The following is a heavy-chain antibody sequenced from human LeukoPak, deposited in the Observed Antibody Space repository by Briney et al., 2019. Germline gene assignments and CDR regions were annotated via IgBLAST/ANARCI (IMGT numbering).Heavy chain of an antibody. D-gene: IGHD3-10*01. CDR2: IYYSGST. CDR3: ARLSTIYGSGSYWGFDY. CDR1: GGSISSYY. V-gene: IGHV4-59*12. J-gene: IGHJ4*02. Sequence: SETLSLTCTVSGGSISSYYWSWIRQPPGKGLEWIGYIYYSGSTNYNPSLKSRVTISVDTSKNQFSLKLSSVTAADTAVYYCARLSTIYGSGSYWGFDYWGQGTLVTVSS.